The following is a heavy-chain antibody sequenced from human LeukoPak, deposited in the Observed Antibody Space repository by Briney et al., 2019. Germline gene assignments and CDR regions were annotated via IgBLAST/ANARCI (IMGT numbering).Heavy chain of an antibody. CDR2: IHTSGTT. CDR1: GGSISNYY. V-gene: IGHV4-4*09. D-gene: IGHD6-13*01. Sequence: SETLSLTCTVSGGSISNYYWSWIRQPQGKGLEWIGYIHTSGTTNSNPSLKSRVTMSVGTSKNQFSLSLSSVTAADTAVYYCAKRHSSNWPYYFDYWGQGTLVTVSS. J-gene: IGHJ4*02. CDR3: AKRHSSNWPYYFDY.